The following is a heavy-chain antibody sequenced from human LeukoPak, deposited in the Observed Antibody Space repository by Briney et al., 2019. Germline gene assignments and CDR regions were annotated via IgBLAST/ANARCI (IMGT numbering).Heavy chain of an antibody. J-gene: IGHJ4*02. V-gene: IGHV3-30*03. D-gene: IGHD2-2*01. CDR1: GFSFSTYS. CDR3: ARGGFSTSSLNDY. CDR2: ISYDGSNK. Sequence: GGSLRLSCAASGFSFSTYSMTWVRQAPGKGLEWVAVISYDGSNKYYADSVKGRFTTSRDNSKNTLYLQMNSLRAEDTAVYYCARGGFSTSSLNDYWGQGILVTVSS.